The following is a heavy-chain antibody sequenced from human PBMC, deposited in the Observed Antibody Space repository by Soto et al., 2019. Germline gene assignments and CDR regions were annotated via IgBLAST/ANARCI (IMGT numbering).Heavy chain of an antibody. CDR3: ATHRSGRFLEWLPEGSLGY. J-gene: IGHJ4*02. V-gene: IGHV3-7*05. CDR1: GFTFSSYW. Sequence: GGSLRLSCAASGFTFSSYWMSWVRQAPGKELEWVANIKQDGSEKYYVDSVKGRFTISRDNAKNSLYLQMNSLRAEDTAVYYCATHRSGRFLEWLPEGSLGYWGQGTLVTVSS. D-gene: IGHD3-3*01. CDR2: IKQDGSEK.